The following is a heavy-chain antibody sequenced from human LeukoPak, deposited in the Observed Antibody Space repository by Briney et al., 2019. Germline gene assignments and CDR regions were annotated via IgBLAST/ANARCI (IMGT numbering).Heavy chain of an antibody. CDR1: GYTFTSDD. V-gene: IGHV1-8*01. J-gene: IGHJ4*02. Sequence: ASVKVSCKASGYTFTSDDINWVRQATGQGLEWLGWMNPNSGNTGYAQKFQGRVTMTRNTSISTAYMELSSLRSEDTAVYYCARVRRGMIVVVMYYFDYWGQGTLVTVSS. D-gene: IGHD3-22*01. CDR2: MNPNSGNT. CDR3: ARVRRGMIVVVMYYFDY.